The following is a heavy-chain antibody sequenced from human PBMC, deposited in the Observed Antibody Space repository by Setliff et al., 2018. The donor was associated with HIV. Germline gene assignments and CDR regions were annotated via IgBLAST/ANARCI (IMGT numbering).Heavy chain of an antibody. J-gene: IGHJ3*02. CDR2: IYPGDSDT. Sequence: GESLKISCKGSGYSSTSYWIGWVRQMPGKGLEWMGIIYPGDSDTRYSPSFQGQVTISADRSISTAYLQWSSLKASDTAMYYCARPNYYDSSGFNDAFDIWGQGTMVTVSS. V-gene: IGHV5-51*01. CDR3: ARPNYYDSSGFNDAFDI. CDR1: GYSSTSYW. D-gene: IGHD3-22*01.